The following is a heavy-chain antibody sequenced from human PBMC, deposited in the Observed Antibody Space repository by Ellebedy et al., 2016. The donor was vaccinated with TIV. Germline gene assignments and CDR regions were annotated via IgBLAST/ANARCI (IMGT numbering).Heavy chain of an antibody. CDR1: GFTFSHYA. D-gene: IGHD2-2*01. CDR3: ARIETYPDY. J-gene: IGHJ4*02. Sequence: GESLKISCAASGFTFSHYAMIWVRQASGKGLEWVSAFSGSGTTTYYADSVKGRFTISRDNSKNVMYLQTNSLRAEDTAVYYCARIETYPDYWGQGTLVTVSS. CDR2: FSGSGTTT. V-gene: IGHV3-23*01.